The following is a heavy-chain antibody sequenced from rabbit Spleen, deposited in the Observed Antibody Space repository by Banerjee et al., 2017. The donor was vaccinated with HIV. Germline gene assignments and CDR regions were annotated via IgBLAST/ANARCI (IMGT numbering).Heavy chain of an antibody. CDR2: INIVTGRS. CDR3: ARGSAAMTMVITGYYLSL. Sequence: EQLEESGGGLVKPEGSLTLTCKASGVSFSDKDVMCWVRQAPGKGLEWIACINIVTGRSVYASWAKGRFTISKTSSTTVTLQMTSLTAADTATYFCARGSAAMTMVITGYYLSLWGPGTLVTVS. CDR1: GVSFSDKDV. V-gene: IGHV1S45*01. D-gene: IGHD2-1*01. J-gene: IGHJ4*01.